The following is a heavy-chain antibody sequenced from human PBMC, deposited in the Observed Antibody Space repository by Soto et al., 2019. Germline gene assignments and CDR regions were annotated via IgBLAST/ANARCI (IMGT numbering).Heavy chain of an antibody. Sequence: SETLSLTCTVSGGSISSGGYYWSWIRQHPGKGLEWIGYIYYSGSTYYNPSLKSRVTISVDTSKNQFSLKLSSVTAADTAVYYCARGWDYYDSSGHNPNWFDPWGQGTLVTVS. CDR1: GGSISSGGYY. D-gene: IGHD3-22*01. CDR2: IYYSGST. CDR3: ARGWDYYDSSGHNPNWFDP. J-gene: IGHJ5*02. V-gene: IGHV4-31*03.